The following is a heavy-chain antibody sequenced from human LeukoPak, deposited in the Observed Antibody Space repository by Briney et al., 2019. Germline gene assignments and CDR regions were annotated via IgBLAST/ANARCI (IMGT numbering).Heavy chain of an antibody. CDR1: GDSISSSY. CDR3: ARGRPYDFWSGYFYYFDY. Sequence: PSETLSLTCTVSGDSISSSYWSWIRQPPGKGLEWIGYIYHSGSTYYNPSLKSRVTISVDRSKNQFSLKLSSVTAADTAVYYCARGRPYDFWSGYFYYFDYWGQGTLVTVSS. D-gene: IGHD3-3*01. V-gene: IGHV4-59*12. CDR2: IYHSGST. J-gene: IGHJ4*02.